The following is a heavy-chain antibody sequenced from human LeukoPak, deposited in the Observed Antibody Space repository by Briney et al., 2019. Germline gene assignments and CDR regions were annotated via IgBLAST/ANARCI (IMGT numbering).Heavy chain of an antibody. V-gene: IGHV1-24*01. D-gene: IGHD1-1*01. CDR3: ATLRYNWNDASAGDYFDY. CDR2: FDPEDGET. CDR1: GYTLTELS. J-gene: IGHJ4*02. Sequence: ASVKVSCKVSGYTLTELSMHWVRQAPGKGLEWMGGFDPEDGETIYAQKFQGRVTMTEDTSTDTAYMELSSLRSEDTAVYYCATLRYNWNDASAGDYFDYWGQGTLVTVSS.